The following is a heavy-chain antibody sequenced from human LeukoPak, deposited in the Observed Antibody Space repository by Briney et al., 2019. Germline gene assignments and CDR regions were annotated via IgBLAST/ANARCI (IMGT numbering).Heavy chain of an antibody. CDR3: ARVPSMVQGVILDY. D-gene: IGHD3-10*01. V-gene: IGHV1-2*06. Sequence: ASVKVSCKASGYTFTGYYMHWVRQAPGQGLEWMGRINPNSGGTNYAQKFQGRVTMTRDTSISTAYMELSRLRSDDTAVYYCARVPSMVQGVILDYWGQGTLVTVSS. CDR1: GYTFTGYY. CDR2: INPNSGGT. J-gene: IGHJ4*02.